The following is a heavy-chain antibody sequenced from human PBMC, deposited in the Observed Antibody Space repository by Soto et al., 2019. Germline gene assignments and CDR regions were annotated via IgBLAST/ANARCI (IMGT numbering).Heavy chain of an antibody. CDR2: IYPGDSDT. CDR1: GYSFTSYW. J-gene: IGHJ5*02. V-gene: IGHV5-51*01. CDR3: ARIVYGGGSRWFDP. D-gene: IGHD2-15*01. Sequence: RGASVKISCKGSGYSFTSYWIGWVRQMPGKGLEWMGIIYPGDSDTRYSASFQGQVTISADKSISTAYLQWSSLKASDTAMYYCARIVYGGGSRWFDPWGQGTLVTVSS.